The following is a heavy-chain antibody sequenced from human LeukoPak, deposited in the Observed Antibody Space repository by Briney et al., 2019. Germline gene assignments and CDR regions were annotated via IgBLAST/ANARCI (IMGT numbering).Heavy chain of an antibody. CDR1: GGTFSSYA. CDR3: ARDGVEGGSGSLRLDY. Sequence: SVKVSCKASGGTFSSYAISWVRQAPGQGLEWMGRIIPIFGTANYAQKFQGRVTITTDESTSTAYVELSSLRSEDTAVYYCARDGVEGGSGSLRLDYWGQGTLVTVSS. V-gene: IGHV1-69*05. J-gene: IGHJ4*02. D-gene: IGHD3-10*01. CDR2: IIPIFGTA.